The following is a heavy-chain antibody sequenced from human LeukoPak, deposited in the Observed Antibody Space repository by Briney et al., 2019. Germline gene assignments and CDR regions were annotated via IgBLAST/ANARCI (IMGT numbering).Heavy chain of an antibody. Sequence: QPGGSLRLSCAASGFTVSSNYMSWVRQAPGKGLEWVSVIYSGGSTYYADSVKGRFTISRDNSKNTLYLQMNSLRAEDTAVYYCASGSMGYYGSGSSPLYYFDYWGQGTLVTVSS. CDR3: ASGSMGYYGSGSSPLYYFDY. V-gene: IGHV3-53*01. D-gene: IGHD3-10*01. J-gene: IGHJ4*02. CDR1: GFTVSSNY. CDR2: IYSGGST.